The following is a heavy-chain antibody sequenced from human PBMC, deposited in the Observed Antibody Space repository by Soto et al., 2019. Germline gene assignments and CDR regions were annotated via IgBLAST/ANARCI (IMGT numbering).Heavy chain of an antibody. CDR1: GFTFTHYW. V-gene: IGHV3-7*01. Sequence: EVQLVESGGALVQPGGSLRLSCATSGFTFTHYWMNWVRQAPGKGLEWVANINTDGTEKYYGDSVKGRFTISRDNAKNSLYLQMDSLRDEDMAVYYCARNRGWEMLDYWGQGTLVTVSS. J-gene: IGHJ4*02. CDR2: INTDGTEK. D-gene: IGHD6-19*01. CDR3: ARNRGWEMLDY.